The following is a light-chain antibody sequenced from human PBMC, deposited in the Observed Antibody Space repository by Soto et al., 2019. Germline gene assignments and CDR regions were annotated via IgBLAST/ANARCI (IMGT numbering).Light chain of an antibody. CDR2: EVS. Sequence: QSALTQPASVSGSPGQSITISCTGTSSDVGGYNYVSWYQQQSGKAPKLMIHEVSNRPSGVSDRFSGSKSGNTASLTISGLQTEDEADYYCSSYTSIITVVFGGGTKVTVL. J-gene: IGLJ2*01. V-gene: IGLV2-14*01. CDR3: SSYTSIITVV. CDR1: SSDVGGYNY.